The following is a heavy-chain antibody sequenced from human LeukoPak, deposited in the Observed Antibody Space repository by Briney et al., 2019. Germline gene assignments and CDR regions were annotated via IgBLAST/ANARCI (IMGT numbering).Heavy chain of an antibody. D-gene: IGHD6-19*01. CDR2: IRYDGSNK. Sequence: GGSLRLSCAASGFTFSSYGMHWVRQAPGKGLEWVAFIRYDGSNKYYADSVKGRFTISRDNSKNTLYLQMNSLRAEDTAVYYCARGRSGWNFFDYWGQGTLVTVSS. CDR3: ARGRSGWNFFDY. CDR1: GFTFSSYG. J-gene: IGHJ4*02. V-gene: IGHV3-30*02.